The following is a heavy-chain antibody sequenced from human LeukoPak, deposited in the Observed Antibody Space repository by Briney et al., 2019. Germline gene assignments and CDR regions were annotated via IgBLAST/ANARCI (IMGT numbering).Heavy chain of an antibody. J-gene: IGHJ5*02. CDR1: GFTFSSYG. CDR2: ISYDGSNK. D-gene: IGHD6-13*01. Sequence: PGGSLRLSCAASGFTFSSYGMHWVRQAPGKGLEWVAVISYDGSNKYYADSVKGRFTISRDNSKNTLYLQMNSLRAEDTAVYYCAKSGSSSWYWEWFDPWGQGTLVTVSS. V-gene: IGHV3-30*18. CDR3: AKSGSSSWYWEWFDP.